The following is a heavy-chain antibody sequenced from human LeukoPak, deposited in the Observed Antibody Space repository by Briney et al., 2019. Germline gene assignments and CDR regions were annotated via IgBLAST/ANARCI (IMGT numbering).Heavy chain of an antibody. J-gene: IGHJ4*02. CDR2: INPNSGGT. Sequence: ASVKVSFKASGYTFTVYYMHWVRQAPGQGLEWVGWINPNSGGTNYAQKFQGRVTITRDTSISTAYMELSRLRSDDTAVYYCAREGIAVAGSDYWGQGTLVTASS. CDR1: GYTFTVYY. D-gene: IGHD6-19*01. V-gene: IGHV1-2*02. CDR3: AREGIAVAGSDY.